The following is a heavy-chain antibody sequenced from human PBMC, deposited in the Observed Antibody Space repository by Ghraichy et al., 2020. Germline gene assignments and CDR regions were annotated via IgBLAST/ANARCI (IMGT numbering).Heavy chain of an antibody. CDR2: ISGSGGST. D-gene: IGHD3-3*01. J-gene: IGHJ6*02. Sequence: GGSLRLSCAASGFSSYAMSWVRQAPGKGLEWVSTISGSGGSTYYADSVKGRFTISRDNFKNTLYLQMNSLRAEDMALYYCARNFWSVYNDYSYYYGMDVWGQGTTVTVSS. CDR1: GFSSYA. CDR3: ARNFWSVYNDYSYYYGMDV. V-gene: IGHV3-23*01.